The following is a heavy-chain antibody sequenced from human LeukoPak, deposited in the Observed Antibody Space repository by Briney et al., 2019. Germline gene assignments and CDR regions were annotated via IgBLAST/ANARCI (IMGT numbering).Heavy chain of an antibody. D-gene: IGHD2-2*03. Sequence: GASVNVSCKASGGTFSSYAISWVRQAPGQGLEWMGGIIPIFGTANYAQKFQGRVTITADESTSTAYMELSSLRSEDTAVYYCARAASMDIVVVPAASGSGLYYYYGMDVWGQGTTVTVSS. CDR3: ARAASMDIVVVPAASGSGLYYYYGMDV. CDR2: IIPIFGTA. V-gene: IGHV1-69*13. J-gene: IGHJ6*02. CDR1: GGTFSSYA.